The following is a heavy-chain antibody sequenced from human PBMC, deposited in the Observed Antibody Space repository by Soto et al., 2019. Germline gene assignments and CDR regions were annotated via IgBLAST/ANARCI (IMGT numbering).Heavy chain of an antibody. CDR2: ISYDGNNQ. Sequence: PGGSLRLSCAASGFDFRSYGMHWVRQAPGKGLEWVAVISYDGNNQYYADSVRGRFTISRDNVKNTVYLQMNSLRGEDAAVYFCAKDARYSGYDIYYYYYMDVWGKGTTVTVSS. CDR1: GFDFRSYG. D-gene: IGHD5-12*01. V-gene: IGHV3-30*18. CDR3: AKDARYSGYDIYYYYYMDV. J-gene: IGHJ6*03.